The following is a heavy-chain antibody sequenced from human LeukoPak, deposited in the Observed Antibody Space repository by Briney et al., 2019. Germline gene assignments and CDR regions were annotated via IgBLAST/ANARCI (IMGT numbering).Heavy chain of an antibody. J-gene: IGHJ4*02. Sequence: VASVKVSCTASGYTFTSYDINWVRQATGQGLEWMGWMNPNSGNTGYAQKFQGRVTITRNTSISTAYMELSSLRSEDTAVYYCARGRGYDSSGYYPYWGQGTLVTVSS. CDR3: ARGRGYDSSGYYPY. CDR2: MNPNSGNT. CDR1: GYTFTSYD. D-gene: IGHD3-22*01. V-gene: IGHV1-8*03.